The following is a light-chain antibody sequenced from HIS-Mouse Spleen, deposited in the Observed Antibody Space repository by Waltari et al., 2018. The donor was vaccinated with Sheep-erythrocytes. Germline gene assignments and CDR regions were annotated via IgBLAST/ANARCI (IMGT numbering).Light chain of an antibody. CDR1: SSDVGGYNY. V-gene: IGLV2-14*03. CDR3: SSYTSSSTWV. CDR2: DVS. Sequence: QSALTQPASVFGSPGQSITISFTGTSSDVGGYNYVSWYQQHPGKAPKLMIYDVSNRPSGVSNRFSGSKSGNTASLTISGLQAEDEADYYCSSYTSSSTWVFGGGTKLTVL. J-gene: IGLJ3*02.